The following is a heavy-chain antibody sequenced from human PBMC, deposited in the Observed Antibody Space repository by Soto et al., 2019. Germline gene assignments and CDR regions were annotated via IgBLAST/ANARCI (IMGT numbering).Heavy chain of an antibody. J-gene: IGHJ6*01. D-gene: IGHD6-13*01. CDR1: GFTFSSYA. CDR3: ARGLGSEYSSSWYYGMDV. V-gene: IGHV3-30-3*01. CDR2: ISYDGSNK. Sequence: QVQLVESGGGVVQPGRSLRLSCAASGFTFSSYAMHWVRQAPGKGLEWVAVISYDGSNKYYADSVKGRFTISRDNSKNTLYLQMNSLRAEDTAVYYCARGLGSEYSSSWYYGMDVW.